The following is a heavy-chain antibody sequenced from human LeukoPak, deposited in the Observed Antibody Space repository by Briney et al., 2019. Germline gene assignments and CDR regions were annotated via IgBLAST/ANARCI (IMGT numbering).Heavy chain of an antibody. Sequence: HPGGSLRLSCAAPGFTFSSYAMSWVRQAPGKGLEWVSAISGSGGSTYYADSVKGRFTISRDNSKNTLYLQMNSLRAEDTAVYYCAKERTPSMIGDYFDYWGQGTLVTVSS. CDR1: GFTFSSYA. V-gene: IGHV3-23*01. D-gene: IGHD3-10*02. J-gene: IGHJ4*02. CDR3: AKERTPSMIGDYFDY. CDR2: ISGSGGST.